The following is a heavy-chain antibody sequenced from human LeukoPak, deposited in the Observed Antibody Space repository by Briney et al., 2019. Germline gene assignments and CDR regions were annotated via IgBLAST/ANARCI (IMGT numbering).Heavy chain of an antibody. CDR3: ATDAFDRYNWNRPCYRY. J-gene: IGHJ4*02. Sequence: ASVKVSCTVSGYTLTAVFMNSVRQAPGKGGEWMGGFDPEDGETIYAQKFQGRVTMTEDTSTDTAYMELSSLRSEDTAVYYCATDAFDRYNWNRPCYRYWGQGTLVTVSS. CDR2: FDPEDGET. D-gene: IGHD1-20*01. CDR1: GYTLTAVF. V-gene: IGHV1-24*01.